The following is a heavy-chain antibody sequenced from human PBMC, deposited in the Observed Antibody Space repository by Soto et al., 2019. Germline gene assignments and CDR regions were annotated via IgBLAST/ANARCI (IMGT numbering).Heavy chain of an antibody. Sequence: QVQLVQSGTEVKMPGDSLKVSCKASGYTFTGYYVHCVRQAPEQVLDRLRWIKPNSVDTVLAQSVEGRVTMDRDKSIGTSYMLMRGSTYIGTAEYYCAKVGAIVADGPRVYLDNAMDVWGQGTKVTVAS. D-gene: IGHD5-12*01. CDR2: IKPNSVDT. J-gene: IGHJ6*02. CDR3: AKVGAIVADGPRVYLDNAMDV. V-gene: IGHV1-2*02. CDR1: GYTFTGYY.